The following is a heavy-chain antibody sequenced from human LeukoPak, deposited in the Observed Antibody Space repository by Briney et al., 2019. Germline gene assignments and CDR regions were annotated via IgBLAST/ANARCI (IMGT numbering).Heavy chain of an antibody. CDR2: IYYSGST. CDR3: AREAGRNYDILAGYCN. CDR1: GGSISSGGYY. Sequence: PSETLSLTCTVSGGSISSGGYYWSWIRQHPGKGLEWIGYIYYSGSTYYNPSLKSRVTISVDTSKNQFSLKLSSVTAADTAVYYCAREAGRNYDILAGYCNWGQGTLVTVSS. D-gene: IGHD3-9*01. J-gene: IGHJ4*02. V-gene: IGHV4-31*03.